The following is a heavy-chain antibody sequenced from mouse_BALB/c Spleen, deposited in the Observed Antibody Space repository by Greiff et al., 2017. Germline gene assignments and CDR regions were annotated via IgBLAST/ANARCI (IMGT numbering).Heavy chain of an antibody. D-gene: IGHD4-1*01. CDR2: IWSGGST. V-gene: IGHV2-4-1*01. CDR3: ARNWDQAWFAY. Sequence: VQLQQSGPGLVAPSQSLSITCTVSGFSLTSYGVHWVRQSPGKGLEWLGVIWSGGSTDYNAAFISRLSISKDNSKSQVFFKMNSLQADDTAIYYCARNWDQAWFAYWGQGTLVTVSA. J-gene: IGHJ3*01. CDR1: GFSLTSYG.